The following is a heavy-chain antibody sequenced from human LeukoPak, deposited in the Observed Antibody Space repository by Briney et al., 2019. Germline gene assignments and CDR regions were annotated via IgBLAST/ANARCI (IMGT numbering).Heavy chain of an antibody. CDR3: ARLGYSYGYVRWIDP. CDR1: GGSISNYY. D-gene: IGHD5-18*01. J-gene: IGHJ5*02. V-gene: IGHV4-59*08. Sequence: PSETLSLTCSVSGGSISNYYWSWIRQPPGKGLEWIGDIYSSGSTSYNPSLKSRVTISIDTSKSHFSLKLTSVTASVTGVYYCARLGYSYGYVRWIDPWGQGTLVTASS. CDR2: IYSSGST.